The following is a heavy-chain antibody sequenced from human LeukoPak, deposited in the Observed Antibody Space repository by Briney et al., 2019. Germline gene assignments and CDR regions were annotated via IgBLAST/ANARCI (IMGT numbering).Heavy chain of an antibody. V-gene: IGHV1-2*02. Sequence: ASVKVSCKASGYTFTSYYMHWVRQAPGQGLEWMGWINPNSGGTNYAQKFQGRVTMTRDTSISTAYMELSRLRSDDTAVYYCARGSDGIAAAAFDIWGQGTMVTVSS. CDR1: GYTFTSYY. J-gene: IGHJ3*02. CDR2: INPNSGGT. D-gene: IGHD6-13*01. CDR3: ARGSDGIAAAAFDI.